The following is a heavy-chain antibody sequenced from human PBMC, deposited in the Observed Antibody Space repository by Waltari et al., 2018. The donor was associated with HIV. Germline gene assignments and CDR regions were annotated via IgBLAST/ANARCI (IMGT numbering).Heavy chain of an antibody. D-gene: IGHD1-26*01. CDR1: GFSMTTYS. V-gene: IGHV3-48*02. CDR3: ARDKLGDSAPV. J-gene: IGHJ6*02. CDR2: ISGTTNTK. Sequence: EVQLVESGGGWVQPGGTLRLSCSVSGFSMTTYSIYWVRQRPGKGLELISYISGTTNTKYYAESVKGRFTVSRDNAKNSAFLDMSALRDDDTAIYYCARDKLGDSAPVWGQGTTVAVSS.